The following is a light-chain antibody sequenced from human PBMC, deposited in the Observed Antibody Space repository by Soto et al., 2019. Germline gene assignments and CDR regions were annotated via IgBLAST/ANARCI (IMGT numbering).Light chain of an antibody. CDR1: QSVTSY. CDR2: DAS. J-gene: IGKJ4*01. V-gene: IGKV3-11*01. Sequence: EFVLTQSPSTLSLSPGERATLSCRSSQSVTSYLACYQQKPGKAPRLLIYDASNRATGIPARFSGSGSGTDFTVTISSLGPKDLPIDDWPHHCTGPFTFGGGTKVEIK. CDR3: PHHCTGPFT.